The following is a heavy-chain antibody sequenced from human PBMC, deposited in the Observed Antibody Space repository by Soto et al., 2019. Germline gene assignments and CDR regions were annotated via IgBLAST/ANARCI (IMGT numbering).Heavy chain of an antibody. CDR1: GYSFTSQY. Sequence: QVQLVQSGAEVKKPGASVKISCEASGYSFTSQYVHWVRQAPGQGLEWMGIINPNGGSTTYAQKFQGRVPMPRETAKSTVYMELGSLTSEGRAVYYCAREQGLRPGGGGTEPLDIWGQGTMVTVAS. CDR3: AREQGLRPGGGGTEPLDI. V-gene: IGHV1-46*03. CDR2: INPNGGST. D-gene: IGHD6-25*01. J-gene: IGHJ3*02.